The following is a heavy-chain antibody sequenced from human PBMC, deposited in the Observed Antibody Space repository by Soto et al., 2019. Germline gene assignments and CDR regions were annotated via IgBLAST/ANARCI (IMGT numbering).Heavy chain of an antibody. Sequence: SETLSLTCTVSGGSISSGDYYWSWIRQPPGKGLEWIGYIYYSGSTYYNPSLKSRITINPDISNNQVSLHLNSVTPDDTAVYYCVRLIGNSWLDSWGQGTLVTVSS. CDR3: VRLIGNSWLDS. J-gene: IGHJ5*01. V-gene: IGHV4-30-4*01. CDR1: GGSISSGDYY. CDR2: IYYSGST. D-gene: IGHD2-8*01.